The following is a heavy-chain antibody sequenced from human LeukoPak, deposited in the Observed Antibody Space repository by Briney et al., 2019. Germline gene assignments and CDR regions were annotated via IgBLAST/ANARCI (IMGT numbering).Heavy chain of an antibody. J-gene: IGHJ6*02. V-gene: IGHV4-59*01. CDR3: ARGNYYYYGMDV. CDR1: GGSISSYY. CDR2: IYYSGST. Sequence: TSETLSLTCTVSGGSISSYYWSWIRQPPGKGLEWIGYIYYSGSTNYNPSLKSRVTLSVDTSKNQFSLNLSSVTAADTAVYYCARGNYYYYGMDVWGQGTTVTVSS.